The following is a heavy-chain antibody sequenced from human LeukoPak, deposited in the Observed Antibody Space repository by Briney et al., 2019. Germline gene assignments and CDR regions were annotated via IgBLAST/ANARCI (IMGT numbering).Heavy chain of an antibody. CDR1: GFTFSSYA. D-gene: IGHD4-23*01. Sequence: GGSLRLSCAASGFTFSSYAMSWVRQAPGKGLEWVSAISGSGGSTYYAGSVKGRFTISRDNSKNTLYLQMNSLRAEDTAVYYCAKDLAVTTVGGSDYFDYWGQGTLATVSS. CDR3: AKDLAVTTVGGSDYFDY. J-gene: IGHJ4*02. V-gene: IGHV3-23*01. CDR2: ISGSGGST.